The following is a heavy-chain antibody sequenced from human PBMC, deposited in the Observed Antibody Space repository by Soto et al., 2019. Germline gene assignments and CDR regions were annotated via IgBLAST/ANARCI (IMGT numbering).Heavy chain of an antibody. V-gene: IGHV4-39*01. D-gene: IGHD1-1*01. CDR2: IHDSGSA. CDR3: ARHVNWNYGYYIDV. J-gene: IGHJ6*03. CDR1: GGSIRSDSYY. Sequence: QLQLQESGPGLVKPSETLSLTCTVSGGSIRSDSYYWGWIRQPPGKGLERIGSIHDSGSAYYNASLTSRLTMSLGTSKPHLSLKLTSVNAAGAAVYYCARHVNWNYGYYIDVWGKATTVTVSS.